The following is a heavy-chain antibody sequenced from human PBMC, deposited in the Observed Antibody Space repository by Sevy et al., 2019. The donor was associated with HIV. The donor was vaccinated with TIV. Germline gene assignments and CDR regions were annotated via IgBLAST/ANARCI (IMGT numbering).Heavy chain of an antibody. Sequence: ASVKVSCKASGGTFGSYAISWVRQAPGQRLEWMGGIIPIFGTANCAQKFQGRVTITADESTSTAYMELSSLRSEDTAVYYCARAAWGVTSPQNYFDYWGQGTLVTVSS. J-gene: IGHJ4*02. V-gene: IGHV1-69*13. CDR2: IIPIFGTA. CDR1: GGTFGSYA. CDR3: ARAAWGVTSPQNYFDY. D-gene: IGHD3-10*01.